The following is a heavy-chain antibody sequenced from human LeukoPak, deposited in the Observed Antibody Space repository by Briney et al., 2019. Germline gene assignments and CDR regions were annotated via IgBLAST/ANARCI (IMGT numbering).Heavy chain of an antibody. V-gene: IGHV3-21*01. J-gene: IGHJ3*02. CDR3: ARLYLIVGAAI. D-gene: IGHD1-26*01. Sequence: GGSLRLSCAASGFTFTSYTMKWVHQAPGKGLEWVSSITSGSSHIFYSDSAKGRFTISRDNAKNSLYLQMNSLRAEDTAVYYCARLYLIVGAAIWGQGTMVTVSS. CDR1: GFTFTSYT. CDR2: ITSGSSHI.